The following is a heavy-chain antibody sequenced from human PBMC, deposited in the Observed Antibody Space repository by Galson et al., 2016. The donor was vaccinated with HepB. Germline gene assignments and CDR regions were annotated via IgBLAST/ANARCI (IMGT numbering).Heavy chain of an antibody. D-gene: IGHD5-12*01. CDR1: GASISGGGDY. CDR3: ARGRDIQMYYYHALDV. CDR2: VSDSGNT. Sequence: TLSLTCTVSGASISGGGDYWNWIRQHPGKGLEWIGYVSDSGNTFYHPSLKSRVTISVDPSKNQFSLRLTSVTAADTAVYYCARGRDIQMYYYHALDVWGQGTSVAVSS. V-gene: IGHV4-31*03. J-gene: IGHJ6*02.